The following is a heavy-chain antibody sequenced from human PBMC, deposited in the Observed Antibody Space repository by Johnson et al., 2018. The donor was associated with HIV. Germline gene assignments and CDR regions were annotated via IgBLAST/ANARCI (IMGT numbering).Heavy chain of an antibody. CDR3: ARELRGPDAFDI. J-gene: IGHJ3*02. CDR2: FSRSGGTT. V-gene: IGHV3-20*04. CDR1: GFTLDEYD. Sequence: VHLVESGGGVVRPGGSLRLSCAASGFTLDEYDMSWVRQVTGKGLEWVSSFSRSGGTTAYAASGGGRFTISRDNAKNSLYLEMHGLKDEDTAIYYCARELRGPDAFDIWGQGTMVTVSS.